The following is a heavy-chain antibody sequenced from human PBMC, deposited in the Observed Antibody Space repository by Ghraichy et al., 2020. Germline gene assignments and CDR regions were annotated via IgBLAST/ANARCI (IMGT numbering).Heavy chain of an antibody. CDR2: IFRGGTT. V-gene: IGHV4-39*01. D-gene: IGHD3-10*01. Sequence: SQTLSLTCTVSGASVSDTKSYWGWIRQPPGKGLEWIGTIFRGGTTYYNPSLESRVTLSVDTSKYQFSLRLSSVTAADAAVYYGAGRYNYGSGSYSLDSWGQGTLVTVSS. CDR3: AGRYNYGSGSYSLDS. CDR1: GASVSDTKSY. J-gene: IGHJ4*02.